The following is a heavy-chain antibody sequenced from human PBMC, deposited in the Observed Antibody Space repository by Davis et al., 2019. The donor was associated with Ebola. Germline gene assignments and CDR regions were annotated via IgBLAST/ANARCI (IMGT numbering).Heavy chain of an antibody. CDR1: GYTFTSYG. J-gene: IGHJ4*02. Sequence: ASVKVSCKPSGYTFTSYGISWVRQAPGQGLEWMGWISAYNGNTNYAQKLQGRVTMTTDTSTSTAYMELRSLRSDDTAVYYCARDRYSSGYGYYFDYWGQGTLVTVSS. V-gene: IGHV1-18*04. CDR3: ARDRYSSGYGYYFDY. CDR2: ISAYNGNT. D-gene: IGHD3-22*01.